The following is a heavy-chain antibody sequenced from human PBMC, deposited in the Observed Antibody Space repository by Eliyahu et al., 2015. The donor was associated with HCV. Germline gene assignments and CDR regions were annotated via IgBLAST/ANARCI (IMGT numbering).Heavy chain of an antibody. Sequence: QVQLVQSGAEVKKPGSXVKVSCKASGGTFSXYAINWVRQAPGQGLXWMGGITPMFGTAYYAQKFQGRVTVTADESTSTVYMELSSLRSEDTAVYYCARGSSDRTTVTLPYDYWGQGTLVTVSS. J-gene: IGHJ4*02. CDR1: GGTFSXYA. CDR2: ITPMFGTA. D-gene: IGHD4-17*01. V-gene: IGHV1-69*01. CDR3: ARGSSDRTTVTLPYDY.